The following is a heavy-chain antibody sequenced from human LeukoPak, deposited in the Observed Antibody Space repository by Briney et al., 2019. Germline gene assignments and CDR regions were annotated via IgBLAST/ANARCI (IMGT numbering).Heavy chain of an antibody. D-gene: IGHD2-21*01. J-gene: IGHJ4*02. CDR1: GFSFNNYG. V-gene: IGHV3-30*02. CDR2: IRYDTSNE. Sequence: GGSLRLSCGASGFSFNNYGMHWVRQAPGKGLEWLTFIRYDTSNEYYAVSVKGRFTISRDNSKNTLYLEMNSLRPEDTAVYYCARGGTVIKALDFWGQGSLVAVSS. CDR3: ARGGTVIKALDF.